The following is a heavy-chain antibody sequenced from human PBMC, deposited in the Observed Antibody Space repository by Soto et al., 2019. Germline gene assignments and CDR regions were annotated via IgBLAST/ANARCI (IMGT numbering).Heavy chain of an antibody. J-gene: IGHJ6*02. CDR3: AREGITMVRGVIPHYYYGMDV. D-gene: IGHD3-10*01. V-gene: IGHV1-2*04. CDR2: INPNSGGT. Sequence: GSSVKVSCKASGYTFTGYYMHWVRQAPGQGLEWMGWINPNSGGTNYAQKFQGWVTMTRDTSISTAYMELSRLRSDDTAVYYCAREGITMVRGVIPHYYYGMDVWGQGITVTVS. CDR1: GYTFTGYY.